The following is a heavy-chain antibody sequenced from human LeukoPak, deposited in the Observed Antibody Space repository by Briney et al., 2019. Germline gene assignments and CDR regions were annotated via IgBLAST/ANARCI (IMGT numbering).Heavy chain of an antibody. CDR3: AKDLKQWLVLRFDN. Sequence: GGSLRLSCAASGFTFSSYGMHWVRQAPGKGLEGVAFIRYDGSNKYYADSVKGRFTISRDNSKNTLYLQMNSLRAEDTAVYYCAKDLKQWLVLRFDNSGQGTLVTVSS. CDR1: GFTFSSYG. D-gene: IGHD6-19*01. V-gene: IGHV3-30*02. J-gene: IGHJ4*02. CDR2: IRYDGSNK.